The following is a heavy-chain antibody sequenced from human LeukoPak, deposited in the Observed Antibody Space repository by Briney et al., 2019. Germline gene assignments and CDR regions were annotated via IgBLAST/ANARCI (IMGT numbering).Heavy chain of an antibody. D-gene: IGHD6-19*01. CDR3: ASGSGWIIEY. V-gene: IGHV4-34*01. CDR1: GGSFSGYY. J-gene: IGHJ4*02. CDR2: INHSGST. Sequence: PSETLSLTCAVYGGSFSGYYWSWIRQPPGKGLDWIGEINHSGSTNYNPSLKSRVTISVDTSKSQFSLKLSSVNAADTAVYYCASGSGWIIEYWGQGTLVTVSS.